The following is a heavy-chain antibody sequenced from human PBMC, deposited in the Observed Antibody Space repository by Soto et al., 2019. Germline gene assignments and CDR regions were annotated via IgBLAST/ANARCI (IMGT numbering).Heavy chain of an antibody. D-gene: IGHD3-3*01. CDR1: GGSFSGYY. V-gene: IGHV4-34*01. CDR2: INHSGST. CDR3: ARGRRRITIFGVVITPYFDY. Sequence: SETLSLTCAVYGGSFSGYYWSWIRQPPGKGLEWIGEINHSGSTNYNPSLKSRVTISVDTSKNQFSLKLSSVTAADTAVYYCARGRRRITIFGVVITPYFDYWGQGTLVTVS. J-gene: IGHJ4*02.